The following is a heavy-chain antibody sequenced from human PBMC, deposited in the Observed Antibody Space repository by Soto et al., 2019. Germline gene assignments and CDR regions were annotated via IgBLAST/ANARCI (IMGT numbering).Heavy chain of an antibody. CDR3: ARLPKSYFYYYGMDV. CDR2: ISPYNGDT. V-gene: IGHV1-18*01. CDR1: GNTFASYG. Sequence: ASVKVSCKASGNTFASYGISWVRQAPGQGLEWMGWISPYNGDTEYSQKLQDRLTMTTDTSASTAYVELRNLRSDDTAVYYCARLPKSYFYYYGMDVWGQGATVTVSS. J-gene: IGHJ6*02.